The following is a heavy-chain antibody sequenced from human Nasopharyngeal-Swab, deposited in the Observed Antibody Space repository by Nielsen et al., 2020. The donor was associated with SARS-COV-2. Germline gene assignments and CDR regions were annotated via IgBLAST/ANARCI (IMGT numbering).Heavy chain of an antibody. Sequence: GGSLRLSCAASGLTLSSYSMTWVRQAPGTGLEWVSYITSSSSTIYYADSVKGRFTISRDNAKNSLYLQMNNLRAEDTAVYYCSSHYNYGMHVWGQGTTVTVSS. V-gene: IGHV3-48*01. CDR3: SSHYNYGMHV. CDR1: GLTLSSYS. CDR2: ITSSSSTI. J-gene: IGHJ6*02.